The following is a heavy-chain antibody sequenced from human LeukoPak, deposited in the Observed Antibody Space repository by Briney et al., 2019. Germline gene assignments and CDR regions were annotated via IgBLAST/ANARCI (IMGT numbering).Heavy chain of an antibody. CDR3: ARDVLSGSSPLKGNYFDY. V-gene: IGHV3-23*01. CDR2: ISGSGGST. J-gene: IGHJ4*02. CDR1: GFTFSSYA. Sequence: GGSLRLSCAASGFTFSSYAMSWVRQAPGKGLEWVSAISGSGGSTYYADSVKGRFTISRDNSKNTLYLQMNSLRAEDTAVYYCARDVLSGSSPLKGNYFDYWGQGTLVTVSS. D-gene: IGHD1-26*01.